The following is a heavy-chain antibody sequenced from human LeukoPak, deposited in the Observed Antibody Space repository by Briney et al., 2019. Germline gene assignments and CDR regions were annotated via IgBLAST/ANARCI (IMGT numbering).Heavy chain of an antibody. CDR1: GFTFSSYA. CDR2: ISYDGSNK. CDR3: ARGSHGGADAFDI. J-gene: IGHJ3*02. D-gene: IGHD3-16*01. Sequence: GGSLRLSCAASGFTFSSYAMHWVRQAPGKGLEWVAVISYDGSNKYYADSVKGRFTISRDNSKDTLYLQMNSLRAEDTAVYYCARGSHGGADAFDIWGQGTMVTVSS. V-gene: IGHV3-30-3*01.